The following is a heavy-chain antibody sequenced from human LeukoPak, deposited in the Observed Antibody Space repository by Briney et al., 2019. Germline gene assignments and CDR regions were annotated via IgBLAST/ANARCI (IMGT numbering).Heavy chain of an antibody. CDR2: ISYDGSNK. CDR1: GFTFSSYA. J-gene: IGHJ4*02. V-gene: IGHV3-30-3*01. D-gene: IGHD2-2*01. CDR3: AREGIVVVPAAMRYFDY. Sequence: GGSLRLSCAASGFTFSSYAMHWVRQAPGKGLEWVAVISYDGSNKYYADSVKGRFTISRDNSKNTLYLQMNSLRAENTAVYYCAREGIVVVPAAMRYFDYWGQGPLVTVSS.